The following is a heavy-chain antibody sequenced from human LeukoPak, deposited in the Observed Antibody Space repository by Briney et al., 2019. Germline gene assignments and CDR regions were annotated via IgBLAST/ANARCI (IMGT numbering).Heavy chain of an antibody. CDR1: GYSFTSYW. CDR2: IYPGDPDT. J-gene: IGHJ5*02. V-gene: IGHV5-51*01. CDR3: ARSRLGYFDWLPNNWFDP. D-gene: IGHD3-9*01. Sequence: GESLKISCKGSGYSFTSYWIGWVRQMPGKGLEWMGIIYPGDPDTRYSPSFQGQVTISADKSISTAYLQWSSLKASDTAMYYCARSRLGYFDWLPNNWFDPWGQGTLVTVSS.